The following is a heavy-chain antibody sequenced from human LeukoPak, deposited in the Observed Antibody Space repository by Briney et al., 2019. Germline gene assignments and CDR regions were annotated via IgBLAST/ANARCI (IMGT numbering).Heavy chain of an antibody. CDR3: AKGGTSSGWKN. CDR2: ISGSGGST. CDR1: GFTFSSYA. D-gene: IGHD6-19*01. J-gene: IGHJ4*02. Sequence: PGGSLRLSCAASGFTFSSYAMSWVREAPGRGLEWVSAISGSGGSTYYADSVKGRFTISRDNSKNTLYLQMNSLRAEDTAVYYCAKGGTSSGWKNWGQGTLVTVSS. V-gene: IGHV3-23*01.